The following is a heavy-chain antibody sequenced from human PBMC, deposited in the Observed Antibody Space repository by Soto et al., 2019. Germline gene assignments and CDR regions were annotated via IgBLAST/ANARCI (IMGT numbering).Heavy chain of an antibody. D-gene: IGHD6-13*01. V-gene: IGHV3-30-3*01. J-gene: IGHJ4*02. CDR2: ISYDGSNK. CDR1: GFTFSSYA. CDR3: ARDRRPEALYSSSFNY. Sequence: QVQLVESGGGVVQPGRSLRLSCAASGFTFSSYAMHWVRQAPGKGLEWVAVISYDGSNKYYADSVKGRFTISRDNSKNTLYLQMNSLRAEDTAVYYCARDRRPEALYSSSFNYWGQGTLVTVSS.